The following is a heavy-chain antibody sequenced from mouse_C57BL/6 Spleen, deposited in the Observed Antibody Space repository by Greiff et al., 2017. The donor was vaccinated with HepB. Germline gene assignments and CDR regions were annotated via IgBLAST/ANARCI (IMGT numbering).Heavy chain of an antibody. D-gene: IGHD2-3*01. CDR3: ARAYDDYYLFDY. CDR1: GYTFTSYW. Sequence: QVQLKQSGAELAKPGASVKLSCKASGYTFTSYWMHWVNQRPGQGLEWIGYINPSSGYTKYNQKFKDKATLTADKSSSTAYMQLSSLTYEDSAVYYCARAYDDYYLFDYWGQGTTLTVSS. J-gene: IGHJ2*01. V-gene: IGHV1-7*01. CDR2: INPSSGYT.